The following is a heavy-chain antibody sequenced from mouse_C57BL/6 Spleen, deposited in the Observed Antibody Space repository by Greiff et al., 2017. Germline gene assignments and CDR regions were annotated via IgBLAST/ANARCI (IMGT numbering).Heavy chain of an antibody. CDR3: ARGEGGEYYDFDY. V-gene: IGHV1-69*01. CDR1: GYTFTSYW. J-gene: IGHJ2*01. CDR2: IDPSDSYT. Sequence: QVHVKQPGAELVMPGASVKLSCKASGYTFTSYWMHWVKQRPGKGLEWIGEIDPSDSYTNYNQKFKGKSTLTLDKSYSSAYMQLSSLTSEDSAVDYGARGEGGEYYDFDYWGQGTTLTVSS. D-gene: IGHD1-1*01.